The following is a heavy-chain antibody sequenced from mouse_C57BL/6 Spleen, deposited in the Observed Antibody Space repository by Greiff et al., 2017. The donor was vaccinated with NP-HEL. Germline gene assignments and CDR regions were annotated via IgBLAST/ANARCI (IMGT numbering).Heavy chain of an antibody. D-gene: IGHD1-1*01. J-gene: IGHJ3*01. CDR2: ISYDGSN. CDR3: ARGGHYGLAWFAY. Sequence: EVQLQESGPGLVKPSQSLSLTCSVTGYSITSGYYWNWIRQFPGNKLEWMGYISYDGSNNYNPSLKNRISITRDTSKNQFFLKLNSVTTEDTATYYCARGGHYGLAWFAYWGQGTLVTVSA. V-gene: IGHV3-6*01. CDR1: GYSITSGYY.